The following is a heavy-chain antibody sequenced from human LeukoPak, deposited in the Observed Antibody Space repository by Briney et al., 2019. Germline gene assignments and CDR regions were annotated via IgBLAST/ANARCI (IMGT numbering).Heavy chain of an antibody. V-gene: IGHV4-38-2*02. J-gene: IGHJ4*02. D-gene: IGHD6-13*01. CDR2: IYHSGST. CDR1: GYSISSGYY. CDR3: ARDGQYSSSWYVDY. Sequence: SETLSLTCTVSGYSISSGYYWGWIRQPPGKGLEWIGSIYHSGSTYYNPSLKSRVTISVDTSKNQFSLKLSSVTAADTAVYYCARDGQYSSSWYVDYWGQGTLVTVSS.